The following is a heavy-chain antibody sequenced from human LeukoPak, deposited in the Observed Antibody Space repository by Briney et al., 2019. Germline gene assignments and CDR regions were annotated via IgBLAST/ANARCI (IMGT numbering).Heavy chain of an antibody. V-gene: IGHV4-39*01. CDR1: GGSISNSLYY. D-gene: IGHD6-19*01. CDR3: AGQGIAVAGMFDN. CDR2: VFYSGRN. J-gene: IGHJ4*02. Sequence: SETLSLTCTVSGGSISNSLYYWGWIRQPPGKGLEWIGSVFYSGRNYYKPSLKSRASISVDTSKNQFSLKVSSLTAADTAVYYCAGQGIAVAGMFDNWGQGTLVTVSS.